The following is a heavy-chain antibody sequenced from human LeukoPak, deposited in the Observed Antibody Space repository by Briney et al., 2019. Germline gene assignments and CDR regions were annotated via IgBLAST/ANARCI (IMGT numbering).Heavy chain of an antibody. CDR3: ARAPHYSNYGPYYYGMDV. D-gene: IGHD4-11*01. V-gene: IGHV3-11*06. Sequence: GGSLRLSCAASGFTFSDYYMSWIRQAPGKGLEWVSYISSSSSYTNYADSVKGRYTISRDNAKNSLYLQMNSLRAEDTAVYYCARAPHYSNYGPYYYGMDVWGQGTTVTVSS. J-gene: IGHJ6*02. CDR2: ISSSSSYT. CDR1: GFTFSDYY.